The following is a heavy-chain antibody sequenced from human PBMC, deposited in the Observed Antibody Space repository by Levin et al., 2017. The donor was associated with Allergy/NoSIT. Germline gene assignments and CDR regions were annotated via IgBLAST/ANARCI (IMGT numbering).Heavy chain of an antibody. CDR2: ISWNSGSI. CDR1: GFTFDDYA. V-gene: IGHV3-9*01. J-gene: IGHJ4*02. CDR3: AKDIGYSGSYFVY. D-gene: IGHD1-26*01. Sequence: GGSLRLSCAASGFTFDDYAMHWVRQAPGKGLEWVSGISWNSGSIGYADSVKGRFTISRDNAKNSLYLQMNSLRAEDTALYYCAKDIGYSGSYFVYWGQGTLVTVSS.